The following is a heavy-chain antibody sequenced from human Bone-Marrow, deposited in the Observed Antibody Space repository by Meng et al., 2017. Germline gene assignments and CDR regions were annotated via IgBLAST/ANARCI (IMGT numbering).Heavy chain of an antibody. Sequence: QRRRRESGPEMSKPSGHLSVHCAVAGCSISSSNWGSWVRQPPGKGLEWIGEIYHSGSTNYNPSIKSRVTISVDKSKNQFSLKLSSVTAADTAVYYCARVRVEYWYFDLWGRGTLVTVSS. V-gene: IGHV4-4*02. CDR1: GCSISSSNW. J-gene: IGHJ2*01. CDR3: ARVRVEYWYFDL. CDR2: IYHSGST.